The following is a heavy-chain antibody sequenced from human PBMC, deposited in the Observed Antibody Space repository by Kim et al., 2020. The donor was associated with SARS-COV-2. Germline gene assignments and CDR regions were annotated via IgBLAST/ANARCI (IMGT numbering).Heavy chain of an antibody. J-gene: IGHJ5*02. CDR2: IYTSGST. CDR1: GGSISSGSYY. CDR3: ARARGSGYDHYLFDP. D-gene: IGHD5-12*01. Sequence: SETLSLTCTVSGGSISSGSYYWSWIRQPAGKGLEWIGRIYTSGSTNYNPSLKSRVTISVDTSKNQFSLKLSSVTAADTAVYYCARARGSGYDHYLFDPWGQGTLVTVSS. V-gene: IGHV4-61*02.